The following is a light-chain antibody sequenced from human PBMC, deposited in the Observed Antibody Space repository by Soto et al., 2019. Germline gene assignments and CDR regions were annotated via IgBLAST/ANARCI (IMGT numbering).Light chain of an antibody. Sequence: EIVLTQSPGTLYLSPGERATLSCRASQSVSSSYLAWYQQKPGQAPRLLIYGASSRATAIPDRFSGRGSVTDSTLTISRLEPEDFAVYYCQHYGISALFGPGTKVDIK. V-gene: IGKV3-20*01. J-gene: IGKJ3*01. CDR2: GAS. CDR1: QSVSSSY. CDR3: QHYGISAL.